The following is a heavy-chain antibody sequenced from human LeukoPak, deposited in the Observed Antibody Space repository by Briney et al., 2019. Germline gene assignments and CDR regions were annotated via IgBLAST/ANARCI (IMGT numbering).Heavy chain of an antibody. CDR3: AREYTLYRSGWFLDY. V-gene: IGHV4-61*08. Sequence: SETLSLTCAVFGGSISSGGYSWSWIRQPPGKGLEWIGYIYYSGSTNYNPSLKSRVTISVDTSKNQFSLKLSSVTAADTAVYYCAREYTLYRSGWFLDYWGQGTGVTVSS. CDR1: GGSISSGGYS. D-gene: IGHD6-19*01. CDR2: IYYSGST. J-gene: IGHJ4*02.